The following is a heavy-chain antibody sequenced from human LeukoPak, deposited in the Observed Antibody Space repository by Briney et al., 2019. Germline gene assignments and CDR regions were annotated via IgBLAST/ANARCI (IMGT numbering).Heavy chain of an antibody. J-gene: IGHJ3*02. CDR1: GYTLTELS. V-gene: IGHV1-24*01. CDR2: FDPEDGET. CDR3: ATHPISGYNFYLHAFDI. Sequence: GASVKVSFKVSGYTLTELSMHWVRQAPGKGLEWMGGFDPEDGETIYAQKFQGRVTMTEDTSTDTAYMELSGLRSEDTAVYYCATHPISGYNFYLHAFDIWGQGTMVTVSS. D-gene: IGHD5-24*01.